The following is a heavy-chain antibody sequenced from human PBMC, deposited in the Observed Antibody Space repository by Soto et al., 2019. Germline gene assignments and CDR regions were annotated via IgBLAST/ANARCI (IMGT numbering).Heavy chain of an antibody. CDR2: IDWDDDK. CDR1: GFSLSTSGMR. V-gene: IGHV2-70*04. Sequence: SGPTLVNPTQTLTLTCTFSGFSLSTSGMRVSWIRQPPGKALEWLARIDWDDDKFYSTSLKTRLTISKDTSKNQVVLTMTNMDPVDTATYYCARSPVRGYSYGSYYYYGMDVWGQGTTATVSS. CDR3: ARSPVRGYSYGSYYYYGMDV. J-gene: IGHJ6*02. D-gene: IGHD5-18*01.